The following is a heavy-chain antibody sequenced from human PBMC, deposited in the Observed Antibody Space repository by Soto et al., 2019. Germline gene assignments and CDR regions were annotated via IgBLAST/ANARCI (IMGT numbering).Heavy chain of an antibody. V-gene: IGHV1-69*01. CDR3: SRGRRFERGVSWEAIP. CDR1: GGTFSSYA. J-gene: IGHJ5*02. Sequence: QVQLVQSGAEVKKPGSSVKVSCKASGGTFSSYAISWVRQAPGQGLEWMGGIIPIFGTANYAQKFQGRVTITEDESTSTAFMELSSLRSGDTAVYYWSRGRRFERGVSWEAIPWGPGNLVTVSS. D-gene: IGHD1-26*01. CDR2: IIPIFGTA.